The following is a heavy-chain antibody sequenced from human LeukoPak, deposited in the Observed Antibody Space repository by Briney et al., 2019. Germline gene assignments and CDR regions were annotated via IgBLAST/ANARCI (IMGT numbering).Heavy chain of an antibody. Sequence: GGSLRLSCAASGFTFSSYGMHWVRQAPGMGLEWVAVISSDGSHENYADSVKGRFTVSRDNSKNTLYLQMDSLRPEDTAVYYCAKDDYSGYYYTDYWGQGTLVTVSS. V-gene: IGHV3-30*18. CDR1: GFTFSSYG. D-gene: IGHD3-22*01. CDR2: ISSDGSHE. J-gene: IGHJ4*02. CDR3: AKDDYSGYYYTDY.